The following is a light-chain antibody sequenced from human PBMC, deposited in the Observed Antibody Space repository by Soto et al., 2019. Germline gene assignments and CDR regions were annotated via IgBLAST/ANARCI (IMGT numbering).Light chain of an antibody. CDR3: QQGHNWPLT. V-gene: IGKV3-15*01. Sequence: EIVMTQSQATLSVSPRDRATLSCRASQSISTELAWYQQKPGQPPRLLSYSASTRATGVPARFTGSGSGSEFTLTIRGLQSEDFAVYYCQQGHNWPLTFGQGTRLEI. CDR1: QSISTE. CDR2: SAS. J-gene: IGKJ2*01.